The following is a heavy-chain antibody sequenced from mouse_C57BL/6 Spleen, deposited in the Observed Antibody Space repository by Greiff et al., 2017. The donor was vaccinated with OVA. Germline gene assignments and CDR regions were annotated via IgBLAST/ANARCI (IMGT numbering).Heavy chain of an antibody. CDR2: IYPSDSDT. CDR1: GYTFTSYW. CDR3: ARDYGNSYYAMDY. D-gene: IGHD2-1*01. Sequence: VQLQQSGAELVRPGSSVKLSCKASGYTFTSYWMDWVKQRPGQGLEWIGNIYPSDSDTHYNPKFKDKATLTVDKSSSTAYMQLSSLTSEDSAVYYCARDYGNSYYAMDYWGQGTSVTVSS. J-gene: IGHJ4*01. V-gene: IGHV1-61*01.